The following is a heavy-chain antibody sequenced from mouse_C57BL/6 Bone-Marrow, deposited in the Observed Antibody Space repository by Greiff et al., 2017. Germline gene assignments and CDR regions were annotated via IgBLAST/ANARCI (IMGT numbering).Heavy chain of an antibody. J-gene: IGHJ2*01. CDR3: ARGRPTMITTYYFDY. D-gene: IGHD2-4*01. CDR1: GYSITSGYY. V-gene: IGHV3-6*01. CDR2: ISYDGSN. Sequence: DVKLQESGPGLVKPSQSLSLTCSDTGYSITSGYYWNWIRQFPGNKLEWMGYISYDGSNNYNPSLKNRISITRDTSKNQFFLKLNSVTTEDTATYYCARGRPTMITTYYFDYWGQGTTLTVSS.